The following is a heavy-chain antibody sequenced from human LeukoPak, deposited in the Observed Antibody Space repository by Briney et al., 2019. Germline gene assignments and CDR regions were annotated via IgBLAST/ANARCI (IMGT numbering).Heavy chain of an antibody. D-gene: IGHD3-22*01. CDR1: GGSISSYY. V-gene: IGHV4-59*08. J-gene: IGHJ3*02. CDR2: IYYSGST. Sequence: SSETLSLTCTVSGGSISSYYWSWIRQPPGKGLEWIGYIYYSGSTNYNPSLKNRVTISVDTSKNQFSLKLSSVTAADTAVYYCARHGARWPPYYYDSSGSFDIWGQGTMATVSS. CDR3: ARHGARWPPYYYDSSGSFDI.